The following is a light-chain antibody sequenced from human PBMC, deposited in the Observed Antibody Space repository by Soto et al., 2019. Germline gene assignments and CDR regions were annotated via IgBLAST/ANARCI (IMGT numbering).Light chain of an antibody. CDR3: QQRSNWPPIT. Sequence: IVLTQSPDTLSLSPGERATLSCWASHSVTTHLAWFQQRPGQTPRLLIYDASTRAPGTPARFSGRGSGADFTLTISSLEPEDFAVYYCQQRSNWPPITFGQGTRLEIK. V-gene: IGKV3-11*01. CDR1: HSVTTH. CDR2: DAS. J-gene: IGKJ5*01.